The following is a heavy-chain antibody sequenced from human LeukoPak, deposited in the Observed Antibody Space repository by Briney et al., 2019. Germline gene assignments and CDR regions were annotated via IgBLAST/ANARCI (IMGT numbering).Heavy chain of an antibody. CDR3: ARTEGGDYGADYYYGMDV. V-gene: IGHV1-2*02. J-gene: IGHJ6*02. Sequence: ASVKVSCKASGYTFTGYYIHWVRQAPGQGLEWMGWINPNSGCTNYSEKLQGRVTMTRDTSIITAYIELSRLTSNDTAVYYRARTEGGDYGADYYYGMDVWGQGTTVTVSS. D-gene: IGHD4-17*01. CDR1: GYTFTGYY. CDR2: INPNSGCT.